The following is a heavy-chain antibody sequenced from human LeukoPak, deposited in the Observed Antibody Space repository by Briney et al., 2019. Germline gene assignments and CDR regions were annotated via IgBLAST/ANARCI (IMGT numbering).Heavy chain of an antibody. J-gene: IGHJ1*01. CDR2: INHSGST. CDR3: ARGRQLVRVVTAIVVGYFQH. CDR1: GGSFSGYY. V-gene: IGHV4-34*01. D-gene: IGHD2-21*02. Sequence: SETLSLTCAVYGGSFSGYYWSWIRQPPGKGLEWIGEINHSGSTNYNPSLKSRVTISVDTSKNQFSLKLSSVTAADTAVYYCARGRQLVRVVTAIVVGYFQHWGQGTLVTVSS.